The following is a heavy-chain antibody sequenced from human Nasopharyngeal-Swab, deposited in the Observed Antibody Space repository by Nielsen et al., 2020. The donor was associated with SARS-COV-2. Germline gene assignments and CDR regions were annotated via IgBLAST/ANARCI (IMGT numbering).Heavy chain of an antibody. CDR3: ARGTPFDY. Sequence: SATLSLTCTVSRGSISSGDYYWSWIRQLPGKGLEWIGYIYRLGGTSYNPSLKSRVTISLDASNNQFSLRLSSVTAADTAMFYCARGTPFDYWGQGILVTVSS. CDR2: IYRLGGT. J-gene: IGHJ4*02. V-gene: IGHV4-31*03. D-gene: IGHD1-1*01. CDR1: RGSISSGDYY.